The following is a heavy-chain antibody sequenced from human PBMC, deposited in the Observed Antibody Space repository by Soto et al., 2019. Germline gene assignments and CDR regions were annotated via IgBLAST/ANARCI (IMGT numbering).Heavy chain of an antibody. CDR1: GGTFSSYA. D-gene: IGHD2-2*01. V-gene: IGHV1-69*01. Sequence: QVQLVQSGAEVKKPGSSVKVSCKASGGTFSSYAISWVRQAPGQGHEWMGGIIPIFATANYAQKFQGRVMITVDESTSTAYMELSSLRSEDTAVYYCARSVSFRYQLLKRGMDVWGQGTTVTVSS. CDR2: IIPIFATA. CDR3: ARSVSFRYQLLKRGMDV. J-gene: IGHJ6*02.